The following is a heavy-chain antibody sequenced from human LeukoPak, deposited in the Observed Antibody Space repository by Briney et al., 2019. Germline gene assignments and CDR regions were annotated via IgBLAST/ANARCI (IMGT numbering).Heavy chain of an antibody. J-gene: IGHJ4*02. V-gene: IGHV4-59*01. CDR1: GGSISSYY. Sequence: SETLSLTCTVSGGSISSYYWSWIRQPPGKGLEWIGYIYYSGSTNYNPSLKSRVTISVDTSKNQFSLKLSSVTAADTAVYYCAREGGAYGDYYFDYWGQGTLVTVSS. CDR3: AREGGAYGDYYFDY. D-gene: IGHD4-17*01. CDR2: IYYSGST.